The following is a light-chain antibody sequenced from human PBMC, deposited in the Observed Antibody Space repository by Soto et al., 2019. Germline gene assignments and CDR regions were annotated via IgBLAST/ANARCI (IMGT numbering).Light chain of an antibody. CDR2: ATS. Sequence: EFVLTQSPGTLSLSPGERATLSCRTSQSARSTYLAWYQQKPGQPPRLLIFATSSRPTGIPDRFSGSGSGTDFTLTISRLEPEDFAVYYCQEYGGSPLYAFGQGTKLEIK. V-gene: IGKV3-20*01. CDR1: QSARSTY. J-gene: IGKJ2*01. CDR3: QEYGGSPLYA.